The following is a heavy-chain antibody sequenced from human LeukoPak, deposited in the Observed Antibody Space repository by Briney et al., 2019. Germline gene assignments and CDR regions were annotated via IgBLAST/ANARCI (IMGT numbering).Heavy chain of an antibody. V-gene: IGHV3-53*04. Sequence: GGSLRLSCAASGFTVSSNYMSWVRQAPGKGLEWVSVIYSGGSTYYADSVKGRFTISRHNSKNTLYLQMNSLRAEDTAVYYCAKSEIPYYDFWSGYYGFDPWGQGTLVTVSS. D-gene: IGHD3-3*01. CDR2: IYSGGST. CDR3: AKSEIPYYDFWSGYYGFDP. CDR1: GFTVSSNY. J-gene: IGHJ5*02.